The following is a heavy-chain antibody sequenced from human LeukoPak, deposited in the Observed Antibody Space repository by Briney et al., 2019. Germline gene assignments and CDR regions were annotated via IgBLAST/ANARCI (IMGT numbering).Heavy chain of an antibody. V-gene: IGHV6-1*01. CDR3: ARGLYMYSSNWAYVDY. Sequence: QTLSLTCAISGDSVSSNSAAWNWIRQSPSRGLEWLGRTYYRSKWFNDYAVSVKSRITISPDTSKNLFSLQLNSVTPEDTAVYYCARGLYMYSSNWAYVDYWGQGTLVSVSS. D-gene: IGHD6-13*01. CDR1: GDSVSSNSAA. J-gene: IGHJ4*02. CDR2: TYYRSKWFN.